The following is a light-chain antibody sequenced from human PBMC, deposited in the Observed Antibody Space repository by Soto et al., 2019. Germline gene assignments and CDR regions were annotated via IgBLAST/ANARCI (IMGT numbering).Light chain of an antibody. CDR2: SNN. CDR3: AAWDDSLRNVV. CDR1: SSNIGSNT. Sequence: QSVLTQPPSASGTPGQRVTISCSGSSSNIGSNTVNWYQQLPGTAPKLLIYSNNQRPSGAPDRFSGSSSGTSSSLAISGLPSEDEAYYYCAAWDDSLRNVVFGGGTKLTVL. V-gene: IGLV1-44*01. J-gene: IGLJ2*01.